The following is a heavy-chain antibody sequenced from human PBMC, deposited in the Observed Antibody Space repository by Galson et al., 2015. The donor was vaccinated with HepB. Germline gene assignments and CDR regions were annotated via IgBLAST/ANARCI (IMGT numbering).Heavy chain of an antibody. CDR1: GFTFSSYG. J-gene: IGHJ4*02. CDR3: ARDYHYYDTNGYFDY. Sequence: SLRLSCAASGFTFSSYGMHWVRQAPGKGLEWVAVIWYDGSGKYYADSVKGRFTISRDNSKNTLYLQMNSLRAEDTAVYYCARDYHYYDTNGYFDYWGQGTLVTVSS. D-gene: IGHD3-22*01. V-gene: IGHV3-33*01. CDR2: IWYDGSGK.